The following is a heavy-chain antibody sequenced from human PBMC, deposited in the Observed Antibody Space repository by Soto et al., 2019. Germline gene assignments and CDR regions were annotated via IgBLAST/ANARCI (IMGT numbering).Heavy chain of an antibody. D-gene: IGHD3-9*01. CDR1: GGSLSIYG. CDR2: IIPVFGTA. Sequence: QVQLVQSGAEVKKPGSSVKVSCKASGGSLSIYGISWVRQAPGQGLEWMGGIIPVFGTANYAQKFQGRVTITADESQSIVYMDVTSLRSEDTAVYYCARGDATKIVVTTYYAMDVWGQGTTVTVSS. V-gene: IGHV1-69*12. J-gene: IGHJ6*02. CDR3: ARGDATKIVVTTYYAMDV.